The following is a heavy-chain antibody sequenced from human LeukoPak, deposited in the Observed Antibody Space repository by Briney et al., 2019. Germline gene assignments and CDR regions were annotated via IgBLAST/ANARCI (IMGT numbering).Heavy chain of an antibody. V-gene: IGHV1-18*01. D-gene: IGHD2-2*01. Sequence: ASVKVSCKASGYTFTSYGISWVRQAPGQGLEWMGWISAYNGNTNYAQKLQGRVTMTTDTSTSTAYMELRSLRSDDTAVYYCARQFHCSSTSCYGLMDYWGQGTLVTVSS. CDR1: GYTFTSYG. J-gene: IGHJ4*02. CDR3: ARQFHCSSTSCYGLMDY. CDR2: ISAYNGNT.